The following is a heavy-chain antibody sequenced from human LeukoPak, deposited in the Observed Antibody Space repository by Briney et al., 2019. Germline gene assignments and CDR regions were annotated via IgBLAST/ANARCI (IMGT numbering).Heavy chain of an antibody. CDR1: GGSISSGGYY. Sequence: SETLSLTCTVSGGSISSGGYYWSWIRQHPGQGLEWIGYIYYSGSTNYNPSLKSRVTMSVDTSKNQFSLKLSSVTAADTAVYYCARSGSYSLGNWFDPWGQGTLVTVSS. CDR2: IYYSGST. D-gene: IGHD1-26*01. V-gene: IGHV4-61*08. CDR3: ARSGSYSLGNWFDP. J-gene: IGHJ5*02.